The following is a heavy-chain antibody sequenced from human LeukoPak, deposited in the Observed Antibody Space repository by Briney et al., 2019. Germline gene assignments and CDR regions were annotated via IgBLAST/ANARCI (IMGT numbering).Heavy chain of an antibody. D-gene: IGHD2-21*02. CDR3: ARVAYCGGDCSWGNWFDP. CDR1: GGTFSSYA. V-gene: IGHV1-69*01. J-gene: IGHJ5*02. Sequence: SVKVSCKASGGTFSSYAISWVRQAPGQGLEWMGGIIPIFGTANYAQKFQGRVTITADESTSTAYMELSSLRSEDTAVYYCARVAYCGGDCSWGNWFDPWGQGTLVTVSS. CDR2: IIPIFGTA.